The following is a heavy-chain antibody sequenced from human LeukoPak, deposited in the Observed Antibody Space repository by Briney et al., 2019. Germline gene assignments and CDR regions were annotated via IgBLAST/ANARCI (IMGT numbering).Heavy chain of an antibody. V-gene: IGHV3-23*01. J-gene: IGHJ5*02. Sequence: GGSLRLSCEASGFTFISYAMSWVRPAPGKGLEWVSIISVGGGSTYYADSVKGRFTISRDNSKNTLYVQMNSLRAEDTAIYYCAKDQSEYSGTYYGRWFDPWGQGTLVTVSS. CDR2: ISVGGGST. CDR1: GFTFISYA. CDR3: AKDQSEYSGTYYGRWFDP. D-gene: IGHD1-26*01.